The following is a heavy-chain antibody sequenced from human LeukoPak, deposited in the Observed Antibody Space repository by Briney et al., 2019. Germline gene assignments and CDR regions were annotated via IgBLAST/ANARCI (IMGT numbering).Heavy chain of an antibody. CDR1: GFTFTTYW. J-gene: IGHJ4*02. D-gene: IGHD5-18*01. V-gene: IGHV3-7*01. CDR2: IKQDGTEK. CDR3: ATSRGSTYGYRALELPPSPVD. Sequence: GESLRLSCAASGFTFTTYWMSWVRQPPGKGLEWVANIKQDGTEKYYVDSVKGRFTISRDNAKNSLYLQMNSLRTEDTAVYHCATSRGSTYGYRALELPPSPVDWGQGTLVTVSS.